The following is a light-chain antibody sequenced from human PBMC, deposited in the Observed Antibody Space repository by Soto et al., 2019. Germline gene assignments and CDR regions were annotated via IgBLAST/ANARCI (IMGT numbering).Light chain of an antibody. CDR1: SGFVGSFSL. CDR2: EGH. J-gene: IGLJ1*01. CDR3: CLYTGATTYV. V-gene: IGLV2-23*01. Sequence: QSALAQPASVSGSPGQSITISCTRTSGFVGSFSLVSWYQQHPGKAPKVMISEGHRRPSGVPDRFSGSTSVNSASLTISGLQAEEQADPSCCLYTGATTYVFGTGTKVTVL.